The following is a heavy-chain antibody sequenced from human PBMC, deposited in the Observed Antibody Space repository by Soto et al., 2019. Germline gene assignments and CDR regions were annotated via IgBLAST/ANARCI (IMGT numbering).Heavy chain of an antibody. V-gene: IGHV1-18*01. Sequence: QVHLVQSGAEVKKPGASVKVSCKASGYTFTSYGITWVRQAPGQGLEWMGWISAHNGNTDYAQTLQGRVIVTRDTSTSTAYMDLRSLRSDDTAVYYCARGRYGDYWGQGALVTVSS. J-gene: IGHJ4*02. CDR2: ISAHNGNT. CDR1: GYTFTSYG. CDR3: ARGRYGDY. D-gene: IGHD1-1*01.